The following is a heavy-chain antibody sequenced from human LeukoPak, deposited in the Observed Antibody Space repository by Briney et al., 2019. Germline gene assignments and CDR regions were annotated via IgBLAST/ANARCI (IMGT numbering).Heavy chain of an antibody. Sequence: ASVKVSCKASGYTFTGYYMHWVRQAPGQGLEWMGWINPNSGGTNYAQKFQGRVTMTRDTSISTAYMELSRLRSDDTAVYYCAREVVVAATSENWFDPWGQGALVTVSS. V-gene: IGHV1-2*02. CDR2: INPNSGGT. CDR3: AREVVVAATSENWFDP. J-gene: IGHJ5*02. CDR1: GYTFTGYY. D-gene: IGHD2-15*01.